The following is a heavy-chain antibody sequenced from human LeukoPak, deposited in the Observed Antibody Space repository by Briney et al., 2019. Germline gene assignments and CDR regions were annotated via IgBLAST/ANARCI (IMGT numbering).Heavy chain of an antibody. J-gene: IGHJ4*02. CDR2: MSGRGVST. V-gene: IGHV3-23*01. CDR3: TKDCNGGNCYIDY. Sequence: GSLRLSCAASGFTFTNYAMSGVRQAPGKGLEWVSGMSGRGVSTYYADSVKGRFTISSDNSKNTLYLQMNSLRAEDTAIYYCTKDCNGGNCYIDYWGQGTLVTVAS. D-gene: IGHD2-15*01. CDR1: GFTFTNYA.